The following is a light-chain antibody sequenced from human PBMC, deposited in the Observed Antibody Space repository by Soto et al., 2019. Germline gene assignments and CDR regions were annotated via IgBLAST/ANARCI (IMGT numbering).Light chain of an antibody. J-gene: IGKJ5*01. CDR3: HQYDISSEFT. CDR2: GAS. Sequence: EIVLTQSPGTLSLSPGERATLSCRASQSVSSSYLAWYQQKPGQAPRLLIYGASSRATGIPDRFSGSGSGTDFSLTISRLEPEDFAVYYCHQYDISSEFTFGLGTRLEIK. V-gene: IGKV3-20*01. CDR1: QSVSSSY.